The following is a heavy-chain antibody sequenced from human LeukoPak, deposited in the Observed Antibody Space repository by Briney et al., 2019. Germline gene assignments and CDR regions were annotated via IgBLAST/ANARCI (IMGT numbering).Heavy chain of an antibody. CDR2: ALYTGST. V-gene: IGHV4-59*01. CDR1: GGSISSYF. J-gene: IGHJ4*02. D-gene: IGHD5-18*01. Sequence: SETLSLTCSVSGGSISSYFWSWIRQAPGKGLEWVGYALYTGSTEYNPALKSRVTISLDTSNNQFSLRLSSVTAADTAVYYCARDNGYSYGIDYWGQGRQVTVSS. CDR3: ARDNGYSYGIDY.